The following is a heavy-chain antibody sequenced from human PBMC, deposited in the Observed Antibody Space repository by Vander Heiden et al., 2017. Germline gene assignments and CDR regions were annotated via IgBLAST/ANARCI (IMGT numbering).Heavy chain of an antibody. Sequence: EVQLVESGGGLVQPGGALGLSCAASGFRFGSYWMSWVRQAPGKGLEWVANIKEDGSEKYYVDSVKGRFTISRDNAKNSRYLKMNSMRAEETAVYYCAKVPDSSGYGGYYFDYWGQGTLVTVYS. V-gene: IGHV3-7*01. D-gene: IGHD3-22*01. CDR1: GFRFGSYW. J-gene: IGHJ4*02. CDR2: IKEDGSEK. CDR3: AKVPDSSGYGGYYFDY.